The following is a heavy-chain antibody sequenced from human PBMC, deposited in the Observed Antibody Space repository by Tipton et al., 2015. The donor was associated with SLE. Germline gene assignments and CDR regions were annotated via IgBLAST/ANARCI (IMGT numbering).Heavy chain of an antibody. CDR3: ARGDDSIWGSYRHPLL. CDR1: GVSISTYY. D-gene: IGHD3-16*02. CDR2: FYFSGSS. Sequence: TLSLTCSVSGVSISTYYWSWIRQSPGKGLEWIGFFYFSGSSQYNPSLKSRVAISADTSNNQFSLELRSVTAADTAVYYCARGDDSIWGSYRHPLLWGQGILVTVSS. J-gene: IGHJ1*01. V-gene: IGHV4-59*01.